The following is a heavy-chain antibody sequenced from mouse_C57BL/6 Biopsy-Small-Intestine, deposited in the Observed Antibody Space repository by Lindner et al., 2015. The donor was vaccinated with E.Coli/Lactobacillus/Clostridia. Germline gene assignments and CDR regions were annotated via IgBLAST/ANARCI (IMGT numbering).Heavy chain of an antibody. CDR2: IDPYNGAT. Sequence: VQLQESGPELVKPGASVKMSCKASGYSFTGYNMHWVKQSHGKSLEWIGFIDPYNGATSYNQKFEGKATMTVDKSSSTAHMQLTGLTSEDSAVYYCAREDRSGYYAMDYWGQGTSVTVSS. CDR3: AREDRSGYYAMDY. CDR1: GYSFTGYN. D-gene: IGHD3-2*01. J-gene: IGHJ4*01. V-gene: IGHV1S135*01.